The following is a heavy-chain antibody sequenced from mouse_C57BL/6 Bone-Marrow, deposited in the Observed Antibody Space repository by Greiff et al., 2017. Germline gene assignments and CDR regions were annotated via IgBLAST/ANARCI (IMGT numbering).Heavy chain of an antibody. Sequence: EVQLEESGGGLVQPGESLKLSCESNEYEFPSHNMSWVRKTPEKRLELVASINSDGGSTYYPDTMERRFIISRDNTKKTLYLQMSSLRSEDTAVYYCARIDYCYDGSYWGQGTLVTVSA. CDR1: EYEFPSHN. CDR2: INSDGGST. V-gene: IGHV5-2*01. D-gene: IGHD2-12*01. CDR3: ARIDYCYDGSY. J-gene: IGHJ3*01.